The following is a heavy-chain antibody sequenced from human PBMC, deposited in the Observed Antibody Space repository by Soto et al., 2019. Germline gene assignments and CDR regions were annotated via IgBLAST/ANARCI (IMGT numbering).Heavy chain of an antibody. CDR2: ISGSGGST. D-gene: IGHD6-19*01. Sequence: EVQLLESGGGLLQPGGSLRLSCAASGFTFSSYAMSWVRQAPVKGLEWVSTISGSGGSTYYADSLKGRFTISRDNSKNTLFLQMSRQRAEDTAVYYCAKEAVSGWYYFDYWGPGTLVTVSS. J-gene: IGHJ4*02. CDR1: GFTFSSYA. CDR3: AKEAVSGWYYFDY. V-gene: IGHV3-23*01.